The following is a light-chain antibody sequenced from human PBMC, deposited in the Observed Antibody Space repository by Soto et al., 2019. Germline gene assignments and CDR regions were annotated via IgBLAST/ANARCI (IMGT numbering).Light chain of an antibody. CDR2: AAS. V-gene: IGKV1-39*01. Sequence: DIQMTQSPSSLSASVGDRVTITCRASQSISNYLNWYQQKPGKAPKLLIYAASSLQGGVPSRFSGSGSGTDFTLTITSLHPEDFATYFCQQSFSTTYTFVQGTKLEIK. J-gene: IGKJ2*01. CDR1: QSISNY. CDR3: QQSFSTTYT.